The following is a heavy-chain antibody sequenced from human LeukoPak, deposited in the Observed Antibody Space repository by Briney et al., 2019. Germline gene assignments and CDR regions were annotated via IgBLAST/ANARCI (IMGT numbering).Heavy chain of an antibody. CDR1: GFTFSSYS. D-gene: IGHD1-26*01. J-gene: IGHJ6*02. Sequence: PGGSLRLPCAASGFTFSSYSMNWVRQAPGKGLEWVSYISSSSTIYYADSVKGRFTISRDNAKNSLYLQMNSLRAEDTAVYYCAKDRALSGSYIYYYGMDVWGQGTTVTVSS. CDR2: ISSSSTI. V-gene: IGHV3-48*04. CDR3: AKDRALSGSYIYYYGMDV.